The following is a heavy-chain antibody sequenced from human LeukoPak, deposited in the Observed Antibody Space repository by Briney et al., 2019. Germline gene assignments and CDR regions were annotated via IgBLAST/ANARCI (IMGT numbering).Heavy chain of an antibody. D-gene: IGHD2-2*01. CDR3: ARHRSPSSLSFFYI. J-gene: IGHJ4*02. Sequence: PSETLSLTCTVSGASISSYYWSWIRQPPGKGLEWIGYIYTSETTNFNPALRSRVTISIDTSKNQVSLRLSSVTAADTALYYCARHRSPSSLSFFYIWGQGMLVIVSS. V-gene: IGHV4-4*09. CDR1: GASISSYY. CDR2: IYTSETT.